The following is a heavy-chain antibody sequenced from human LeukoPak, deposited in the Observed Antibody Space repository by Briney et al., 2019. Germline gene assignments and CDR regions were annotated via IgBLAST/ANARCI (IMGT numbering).Heavy chain of an antibody. Sequence: PSETLSLTCTVSGGSISSSSYYWGWIRQPPGKGLEWIGSIYYSGSTYYNPSLKSRVTISVDASKNQFSLKLSSVTAADTAVYYCARVMVRGVIYYYYYMDVWGKGTTVTVSS. CDR2: IYYSGST. J-gene: IGHJ6*03. CDR1: GGSISSSSYY. CDR3: ARVMVRGVIYYYYYMDV. V-gene: IGHV4-39*07. D-gene: IGHD3-10*01.